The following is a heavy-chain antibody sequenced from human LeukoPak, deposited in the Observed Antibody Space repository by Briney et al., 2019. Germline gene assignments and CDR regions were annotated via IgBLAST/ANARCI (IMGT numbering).Heavy chain of an antibody. CDR3: ARAITGKRGHDAFDI. V-gene: IGHV1-46*01. J-gene: IGHJ3*02. CDR1: GYTFTSYY. CDR2: INPSGGST. D-gene: IGHD1-20*01. Sequence: ASVKVSCKASGYTFTSYYMHWVRQAPGQGLKWMGIINPSGGSTSYAQKFQGRVTMTRDTSTSTVYMELSSLRSEDTAVYYCARAITGKRGHDAFDIWGQGTMVTVSS.